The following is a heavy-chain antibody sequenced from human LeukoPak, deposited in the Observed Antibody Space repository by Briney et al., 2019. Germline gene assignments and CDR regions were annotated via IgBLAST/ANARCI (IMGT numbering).Heavy chain of an antibody. CDR3: ARDQADSSGYYPGDYYYYYGMDV. CDR2: INAGNGNT. Sequence: ASVKVSCKASGYRFTRNAMHWVRQAPGQRLEWMGWINAGNGNTKYSQKFQGRVTITRDTSASTAYMELSSLRSEDTAVYYCARDQADSSGYYPGDYYYYYGMDVWGQGTTVTVSS. CDR1: GYRFTRNA. J-gene: IGHJ6*02. V-gene: IGHV1-3*01. D-gene: IGHD3-22*01.